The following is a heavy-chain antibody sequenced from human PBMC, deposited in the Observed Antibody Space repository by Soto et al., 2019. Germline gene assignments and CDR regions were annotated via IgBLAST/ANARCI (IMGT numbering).Heavy chain of an antibody. J-gene: IGHJ4*02. D-gene: IGHD3-22*01. Sequence: GGSLRLSCAASGFTFSSYAMSWVRQAPGKGLEWVSAISGSGGSTYYADSVKGRFTISRDNSKNTLYLQMNSLRAEDTAVYYCAITMILVVIMGGFDYWGQGTLVTVSS. V-gene: IGHV3-23*01. CDR2: ISGSGGST. CDR1: GFTFSSYA. CDR3: AITMILVVIMGGFDY.